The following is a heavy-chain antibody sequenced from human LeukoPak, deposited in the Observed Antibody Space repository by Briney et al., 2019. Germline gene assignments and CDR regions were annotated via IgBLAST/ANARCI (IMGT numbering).Heavy chain of an antibody. V-gene: IGHV3-21*01. J-gene: IGHJ5*02. CDR3: ARGRAVAGRRWFDP. CDR2: ISSSSSYI. CDR1: GFTFSSYS. Sequence: GGSLRLSCAASGFTFSSYSMNWVRQAPGKGLEWVSSISSSSSYIYYADSVKGRLTISRDNAKNSLYLQMNSLRAEDTAVYYCARGRAVAGRRWFDPWGQGTLATVSS. D-gene: IGHD6-19*01.